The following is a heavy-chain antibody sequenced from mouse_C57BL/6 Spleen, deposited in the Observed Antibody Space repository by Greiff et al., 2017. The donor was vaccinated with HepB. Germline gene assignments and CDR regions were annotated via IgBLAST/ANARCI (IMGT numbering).Heavy chain of an antibody. D-gene: IGHD2-4*01. CDR1: GFTFSDYY. J-gene: IGHJ4*01. V-gene: IGHV5-16*01. CDR3: ARVYYDYLYYYAMDY. Sequence: VMLVESEGGLVQPGSSMKLSCTASGFTFSDYYMAWVRQVPEKGLEWVANINYDGSSTYYLDSLKSRFIISRDNAKNILYLQMSSLKSEDTATYYCARVYYDYLYYYAMDYWGQGTSVTVAS. CDR2: INYDGSST.